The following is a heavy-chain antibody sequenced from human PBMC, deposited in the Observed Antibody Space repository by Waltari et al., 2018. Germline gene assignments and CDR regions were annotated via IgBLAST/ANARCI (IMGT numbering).Heavy chain of an antibody. J-gene: IGHJ3*01. CDR3: ATYIGASIGTAAFDV. CDR2: VSYNGAT. V-gene: IGHV4-39*02. D-gene: IGHD5-12*01. CDR1: GGSITSNRHY. Sequence: QLQLQESGPGLGKPSETLSLTCSVSGGSITSNRHYWAWIRQPPGQGLEWIGTVSYNGATDRSPSLKSRVTVSRDTSKNHLSLKLGSVTAEDTAVYYCATYIGASIGTAAFDVWGQGTMVTVSS.